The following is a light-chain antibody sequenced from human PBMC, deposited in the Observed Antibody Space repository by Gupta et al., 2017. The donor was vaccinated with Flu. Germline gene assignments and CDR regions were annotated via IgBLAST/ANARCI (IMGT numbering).Light chain of an antibody. CDR2: AAS. CDR1: QGIRKD. CDR3: LQHNRYPRT. V-gene: IGKV1-17*01. J-gene: IGKJ1*01. Sequence: DIQMTQSPSSLSASVGDRVTITCRASQGIRKDLGWYQQKPGKAPKRLIYAASSLQSGVPSRFSGSGSGTEFTLTISSLQPEDFATDYCLQHNRYPRTFGQGTKVEIK.